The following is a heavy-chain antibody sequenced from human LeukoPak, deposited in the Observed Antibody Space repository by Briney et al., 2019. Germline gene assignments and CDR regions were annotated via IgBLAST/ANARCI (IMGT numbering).Heavy chain of an antibody. CDR1: GLTLSTYW. CDR3: ARSLGDD. CDR2: INQNGREK. V-gene: IGHV3-7*01. D-gene: IGHD3-16*01. J-gene: IGHJ4*02. Sequence: PGGYLRLSCEVSGLTLSTYWMTWVRQAPGKGLEWVASINQNGREKYYVDSVKGRFTISRDNAKDSLYLQMNSLRDEDTAVYYCARSLGDDWGQGTLVTVSS.